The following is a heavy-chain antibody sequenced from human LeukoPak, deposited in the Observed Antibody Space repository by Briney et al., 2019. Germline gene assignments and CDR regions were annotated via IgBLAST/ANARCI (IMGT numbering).Heavy chain of an antibody. CDR3: ARYRAPYCTGGVCRVFDY. J-gene: IGHJ4*02. CDR1: GGSFSGYY. V-gene: IGHV4-34*01. CDR2: INHSGST. Sequence: SSETLSLTCAVYGGSFSGYYWSWIRQPPGKGLEWIGEINHSGSTNYNPSLKSRVTISVDTSKNQFSLKLSSVTAADTAVYYCARYRAPYCTGGVCRVFDYWGQGTLVTVSS. D-gene: IGHD2-8*02.